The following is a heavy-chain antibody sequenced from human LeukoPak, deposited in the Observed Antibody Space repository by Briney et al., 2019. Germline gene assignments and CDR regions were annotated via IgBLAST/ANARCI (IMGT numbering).Heavy chain of an antibody. Sequence: GGSLRLSCAASGFTFSSYEMNWVRQAPGKGLEWVSYISSSGSTIYYADSVKGRFTISRDNAKNSLYLQMNSLRAEDTAVYYCAGDVGYSYGYSEGLFDYWGQGTLVTVSS. V-gene: IGHV3-48*03. CDR2: ISSSGSTI. CDR3: AGDVGYSYGYSEGLFDY. CDR1: GFTFSSYE. J-gene: IGHJ4*02. D-gene: IGHD5-18*01.